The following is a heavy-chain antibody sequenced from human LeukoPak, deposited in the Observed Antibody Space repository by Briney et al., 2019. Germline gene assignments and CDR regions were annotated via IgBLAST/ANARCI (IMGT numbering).Heavy chain of an antibody. V-gene: IGHV3-66*02. CDR3: AKIRGYSYFPHHFDC. J-gene: IGHJ4*01. CDR1: GFTFSSNY. CDR2: IYSGGST. Sequence: GGSLRLSCAASGFTFSSNYMSWVRQAPGKGLEWVSVIYSGGSTYYADSVKGRFTISRDNSKNTLYLHMNTLRDQNTAVYYCAKIRGYSYFPHHFDCWRHRTLVSVSS. D-gene: IGHD5-18*01.